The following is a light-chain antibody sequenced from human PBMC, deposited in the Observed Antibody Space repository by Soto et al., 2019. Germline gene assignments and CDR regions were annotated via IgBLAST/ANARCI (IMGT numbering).Light chain of an antibody. CDR1: QRVSSN. CDR2: GAS. V-gene: IGKV3-15*01. J-gene: IGKJ1*01. CDR3: QQYNDWPRT. Sequence: EIVMTQSPATLSVSPGERATLSCRASQRVSSNLAGYQQKPGQPPRLLIYGASVRAPGIPARFSGSGSGTEFTLTISSLQSEDFAVYYCQQYNDWPRTFGQGTKVEIK.